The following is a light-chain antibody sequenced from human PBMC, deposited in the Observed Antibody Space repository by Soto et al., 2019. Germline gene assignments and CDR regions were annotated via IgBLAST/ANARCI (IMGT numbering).Light chain of an antibody. CDR3: QQRNNWPIT. V-gene: IGKV3-11*01. CDR1: QSVSSY. Sequence: EIVLTQSPATLSLSPGERATLSCRASQSVSSYLAWYQQKPGQAPRLLIYDASNRATGTPVRFSGSGSGTDFTLTISSLEPEDFALYYCQQRNNWPITFGQGTRLE. CDR2: DAS. J-gene: IGKJ5*01.